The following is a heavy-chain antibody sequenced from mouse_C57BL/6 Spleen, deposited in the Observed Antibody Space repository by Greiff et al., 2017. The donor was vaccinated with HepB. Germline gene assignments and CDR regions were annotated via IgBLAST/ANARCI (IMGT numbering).Heavy chain of an antibody. CDR3: ARSSGYPYYFDY. D-gene: IGHD3-2*02. V-gene: IGHV1-82*01. Sequence: QVHVKQSGPELVKPGASVKISCKASGYAFSSSWMNWVKQRPGKGLEWIGRIYPGDGDTNYNGKFKGKATLTADKSSSTAYMQLSSLTSEDSAVYFCARSSGYPYYFDYWGQGTTLTVSS. CDR2: IYPGDGDT. J-gene: IGHJ2*01. CDR1: GYAFSSSW.